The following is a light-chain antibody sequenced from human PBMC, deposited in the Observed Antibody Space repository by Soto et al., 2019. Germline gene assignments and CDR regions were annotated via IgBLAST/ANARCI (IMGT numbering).Light chain of an antibody. CDR1: QSVGSN. Sequence: EIVMTQSPATLSVSPGERATLSCRASQSVGSNLAWYQQKPGQAPRLLIYGASTRATGIPARFSGSGSVTEFTLTISSLQSEDFAVYYCQQYNNWPPGTFGQGTKLEIK. CDR2: GAS. J-gene: IGKJ2*01. V-gene: IGKV3-15*01. CDR3: QQYNNWPPGT.